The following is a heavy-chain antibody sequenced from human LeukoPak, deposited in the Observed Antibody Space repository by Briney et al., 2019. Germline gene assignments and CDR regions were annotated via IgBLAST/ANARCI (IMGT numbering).Heavy chain of an antibody. V-gene: IGHV1-46*01. J-gene: IGHJ4*02. Sequence: ASVKVSCTASGYTFTSYYMHWVRQAPGQGLEWMGIINPSGGSTSYAQKFQGRVTMTRDTSTSTVYMELSSLRSEDTAVYYCALIWFGELLGSDFDYWGQGTLVTVSS. CDR2: INPSGGST. CDR3: ALIWFGELLGSDFDY. CDR1: GYTFTSYY. D-gene: IGHD3-10*01.